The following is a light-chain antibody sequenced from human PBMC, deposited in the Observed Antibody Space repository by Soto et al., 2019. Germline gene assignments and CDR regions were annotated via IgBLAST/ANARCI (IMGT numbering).Light chain of an antibody. J-gene: IGKJ1*01. V-gene: IGKV1-39*01. Sequence: DIQMTQSPSSLSASVGDRVTITCRASQSISSYLNWYQQKPGKAPKLLIYAASSLQSGVPSRFSGSGYGTDFPLTISRRQPEEFATYYCQQSYSTPQTFGQGTKVEIK. CDR2: AAS. CDR1: QSISSY. CDR3: QQSYSTPQT.